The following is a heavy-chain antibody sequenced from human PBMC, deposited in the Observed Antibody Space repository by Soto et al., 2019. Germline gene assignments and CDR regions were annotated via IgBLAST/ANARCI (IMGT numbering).Heavy chain of an antibody. J-gene: IGHJ5*02. CDR2: INPYNGHT. CDR3: ARGFTVGANDH. CDR1: GYTFNSFG. V-gene: IGHV1-18*01. D-gene: IGHD4-4*01. Sequence: QVQLVQSGGEVKKPGASVKVSCKASGYTFNSFGLTWVRQAPGQGLEWLGWINPYNGHTNYAQMVQGRVAMTTDTYTSTAYMELSSLTFDDTAVYFCARGFTVGANDHWGQGTLVTVSS.